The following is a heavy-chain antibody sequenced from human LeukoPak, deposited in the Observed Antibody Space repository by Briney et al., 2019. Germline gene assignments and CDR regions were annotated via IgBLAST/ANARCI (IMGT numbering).Heavy chain of an antibody. J-gene: IGHJ4*02. CDR1: GFTFSSYA. CDR2: IKQDGSEK. V-gene: IGHV3-7*03. Sequence: GGSLRLSCAASGFTFSSYAMHWVRQAPGKGLEWVANIKQDGSEKYYVDSVKGRFTISRDNAKNSLYLQMNSLRAEDTAVYYCNRFDYWGQGALVTVSS. CDR3: NRFDY.